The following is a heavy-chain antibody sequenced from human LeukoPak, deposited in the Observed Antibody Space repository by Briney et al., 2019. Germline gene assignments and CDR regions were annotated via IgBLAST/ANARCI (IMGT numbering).Heavy chain of an antibody. J-gene: IGHJ4*02. V-gene: IGHV3-30*04. D-gene: IGHD6-19*01. CDR2: ISYDGSNK. Sequence: PGGSLRLSCAASGFTFSSYAMDWVRQAPGKGLEWVAVISYDGSNKYYADSVKGRFTISRDNSKNTLYLQMNSLRAEDTAVYYCARDGAVAGRAFDYWGQGTLVTVSS. CDR1: GFTFSSYA. CDR3: ARDGAVAGRAFDY.